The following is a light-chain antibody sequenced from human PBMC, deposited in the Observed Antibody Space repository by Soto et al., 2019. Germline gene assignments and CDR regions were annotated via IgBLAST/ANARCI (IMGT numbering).Light chain of an antibody. CDR3: CSHAGSGTLV. Sequence: QSALTQPASVSGSPGQSISISCTGTSSDVGKYKFVSWYQQHPGKAPKLIIYEATKRPSGVFNRFSGSKSGNTASLTISGLQAEDETDYYCCSHAGSGTLVFGGGTKLTVL. J-gene: IGLJ3*02. CDR1: SSDVGKYKF. V-gene: IGLV2-23*01. CDR2: EAT.